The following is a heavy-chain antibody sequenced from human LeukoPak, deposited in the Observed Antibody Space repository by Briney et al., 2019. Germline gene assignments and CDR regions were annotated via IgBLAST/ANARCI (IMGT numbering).Heavy chain of an antibody. CDR3: ARGRSMAVLNYFDY. V-gene: IGHV1-69*05. D-gene: IGHD6-6*01. CDR2: IIPSFRTT. CDR1: GDTFSNHP. J-gene: IGHJ4*02. Sequence: ASVKVSCKASGDTFSNHPISWVRQAPGQGLEWMGGIIPSFRTTNYAQKFQGRVTISTDKSTSTAYMELSSLRSDDTAVYYCARGRSMAVLNYFDYWGQGTLVTVSS.